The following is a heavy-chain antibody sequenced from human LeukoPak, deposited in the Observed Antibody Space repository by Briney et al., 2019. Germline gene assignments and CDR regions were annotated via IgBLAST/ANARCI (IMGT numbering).Heavy chain of an antibody. V-gene: IGHV3-21*01. Sequence: PGGSLRLSCAASGFTFSSYGMNWVRQAPGKGLEWVSSISSSSSYIYYADSVKGRFTISRDNAKNSLYLQMNSLRAEDTAVYYCAREAGGSDPNFDYWGQGTLVTVSS. CDR3: AREAGGSDPNFDY. CDR1: GFTFSSYG. CDR2: ISSSSSYI. D-gene: IGHD2-8*02. J-gene: IGHJ4*02.